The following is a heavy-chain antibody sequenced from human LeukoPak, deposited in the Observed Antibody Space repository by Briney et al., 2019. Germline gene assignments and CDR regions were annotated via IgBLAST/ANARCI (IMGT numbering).Heavy chain of an antibody. CDR1: GGSISSNSYY. J-gene: IGHJ6*03. CDR2: IYYTGSS. CDR3: ARTLEYFYYYMGV. D-gene: IGHD2/OR15-2a*01. V-gene: IGHV4-39*01. Sequence: PSETLSLTCTVSGGSISSNSYYWGWIRQSPGKGLEWIGSIYYTGSSYYNPSLKIRVTISVDTSKNQFSLKLGSVTAADTAVYYCARTLEYFYYYMGVWGKGTTVTVSS.